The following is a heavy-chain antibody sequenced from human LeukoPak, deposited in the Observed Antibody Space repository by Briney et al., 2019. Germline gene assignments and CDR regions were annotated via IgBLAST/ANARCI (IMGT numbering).Heavy chain of an antibody. Sequence: PGGSLRLSWAASGFTFSDYYMSWLRQAPGKGLEWVSYISSSGSTIYYADSVKGRFNISRDNAKNSLYLKMNSLRAEDTAVYYCARISTVTTNYMDVWGKGTTFTISS. V-gene: IGHV3-11*01. J-gene: IGHJ6*03. D-gene: IGHD4-17*01. CDR2: ISSSGSTI. CDR1: GFTFSDYY. CDR3: ARISTVTTNYMDV.